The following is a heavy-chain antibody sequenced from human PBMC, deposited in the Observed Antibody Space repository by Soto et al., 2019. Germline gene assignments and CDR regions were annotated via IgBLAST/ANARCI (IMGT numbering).Heavy chain of an antibody. J-gene: IGHJ6*02. CDR1: GYSFTSYW. D-gene: IGHD5-12*01. CDR2: IYPGDSDT. Sequence: GGSLKISCSGSGYSFTSYWIGWVRQMPWKGLEWMGIIYPGDSDTRYSPSFQGQVTISADKSISTAYLQWSSLKASDTAMYYCARLSGDGYNSYYYGMDVWGQGTTVTVSS. CDR3: ARLSGDGYNSYYYGMDV. V-gene: IGHV5-51*01.